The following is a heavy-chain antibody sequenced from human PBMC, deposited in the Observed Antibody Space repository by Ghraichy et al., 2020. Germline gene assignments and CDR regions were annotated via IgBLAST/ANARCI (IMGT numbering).Heavy chain of an antibody. CDR3: AKEQYSSTYSYYYYYMDV. D-gene: IGHD6-13*01. Sequence: GGSLRLSCAASGFTFSSYAMSWVRQAPGKGLEWVSAISGSGGSTYYADSVKGRFTISRDNSKNTLYLQMNSLRAEDTAVYYCAKEQYSSTYSYYYYYMDVWGKGTTVTVSS. V-gene: IGHV3-23*01. J-gene: IGHJ6*03. CDR1: GFTFSSYA. CDR2: ISGSGGST.